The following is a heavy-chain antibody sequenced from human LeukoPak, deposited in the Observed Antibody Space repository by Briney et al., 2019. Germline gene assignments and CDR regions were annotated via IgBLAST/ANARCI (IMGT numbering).Heavy chain of an antibody. CDR1: GFTFSSYA. CDR3: ARNLSVWGSYRYIDY. Sequence: GGSLRLSCAASGFTFSSYAMHWVRQAPGKGLEWVAVISYDGSNKYYADSVKGRFTISRDNSKNTLYLQMNSLRAEDTAVYYCARNLSVWGSYRYIDYWGQGTLVTVSS. D-gene: IGHD3-16*02. CDR2: ISYDGSNK. J-gene: IGHJ4*02. V-gene: IGHV3-30*04.